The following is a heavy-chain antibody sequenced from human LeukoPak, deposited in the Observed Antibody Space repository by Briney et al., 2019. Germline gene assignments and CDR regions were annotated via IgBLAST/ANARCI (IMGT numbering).Heavy chain of an antibody. Sequence: GGSLRLSCAASGFTFSGYAMHWVRQAPGKGLEWVAVIWYDGSNKYYADSVKGRFTISRDNSKNTLYLQMNSLRAEDTAVYYCGTTSSYGDYPYYFDYWGQGTLVTVSS. CDR2: IWYDGSNK. J-gene: IGHJ4*02. V-gene: IGHV3-33*08. CDR3: GTTSSYGDYPYYFDY. CDR1: GFTFSGYA. D-gene: IGHD4-17*01.